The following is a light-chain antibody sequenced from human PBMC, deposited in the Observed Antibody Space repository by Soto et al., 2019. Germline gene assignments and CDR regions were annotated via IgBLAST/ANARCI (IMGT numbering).Light chain of an antibody. CDR3: CSYAGSGTDNYV. J-gene: IGLJ1*01. CDR2: EGI. V-gene: IGLV2-23*01. CDR1: SSDIGTYNL. Sequence: QSVLTQPASVSGSPGQSITISCTGTSSDIGTYNLVSWYQHYPGKAPKLMIYEGIKRPSGVSNRFSGSKSGNTAFLTISGLQAEDEDDYYCCSYAGSGTDNYVFGSGTKVTVL.